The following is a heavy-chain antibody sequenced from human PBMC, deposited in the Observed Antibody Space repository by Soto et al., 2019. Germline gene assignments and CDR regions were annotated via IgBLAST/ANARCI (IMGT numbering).Heavy chain of an antibody. CDR2: KYYDGTNK. J-gene: IGHJ4*02. D-gene: IGHD2-15*01. CDR1: GFTFSSYG. Sequence: QVQLVESGGGVVQPGRSLRLSCAASGFTFSSYGMHWVRHAPGKWLEWEAVKYYDGTNKSYADSVKGRFTISTDNSQNTLYLQMNSLRAEDTAVYYCATDQVRVVVAAAFDYWGQGTLVTVSS. V-gene: IGHV3-30*03. CDR3: ATDQVRVVVAAAFDY.